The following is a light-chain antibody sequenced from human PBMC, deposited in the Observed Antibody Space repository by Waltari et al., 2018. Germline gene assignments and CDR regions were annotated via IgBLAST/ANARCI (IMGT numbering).Light chain of an antibody. CDR2: DDA. CDR3: HVWDNSAGHVV. Sequence: SYVLTQAPSVSVAPGKTATIPFGGNNIGGKSVSWYQQKPGLAPIMVIYDDADRPSGIPERFSGSNSGNTATLTISTVEGGDEADYYCHVWDNSAGHVVFGGGTKLTVL. J-gene: IGLJ3*02. CDR1: NIGGKS. V-gene: IGLV3-21*04.